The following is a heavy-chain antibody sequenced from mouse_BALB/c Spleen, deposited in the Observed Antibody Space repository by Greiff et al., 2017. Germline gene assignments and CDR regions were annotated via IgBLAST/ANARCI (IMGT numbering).Heavy chain of an antibody. CDR1: GYTFTDYA. V-gene: IGHV1S137*01. CDR3: ARCDGYLYAMDY. CDR2: STYYGDA. Sequence: QVQLQQSGAELVRPGVSVKISCKGSGYTFTDYAMHWVKQSHAKSLEWIGVSTYYGDASYNQKFKGKATMTVDKSSSTAYMELARLTSEDSAIYYCARCDGYLYAMDYWGQGTSVTVSS. D-gene: IGHD2-3*01. J-gene: IGHJ4*01.